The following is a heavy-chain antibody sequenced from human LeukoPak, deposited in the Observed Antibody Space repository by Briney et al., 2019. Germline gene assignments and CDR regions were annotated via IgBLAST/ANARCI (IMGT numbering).Heavy chain of an antibody. D-gene: IGHD3-22*01. CDR2: ISSSSSYI. J-gene: IGHJ6*02. Sequence: GGSLRLSCAASGFTFSSYSMNWVRQAPGKGLEWVSSISSSSSYIYYADSVKGRFTISRDNAKNSLYLQMNSLRAEDTAVYYCASYLRGKWLLQSYYYGMDVWGQGTTVTVSS. CDR1: GFTFSSYS. CDR3: ASYLRGKWLLQSYYYGMDV. V-gene: IGHV3-21*01.